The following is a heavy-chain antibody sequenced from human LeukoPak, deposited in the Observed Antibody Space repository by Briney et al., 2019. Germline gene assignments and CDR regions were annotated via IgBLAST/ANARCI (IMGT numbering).Heavy chain of an antibody. Sequence: ASVKVSCKASGYTFTGYYMHWVRQTPGQGLEWMGWINPNSGGTNYAQKFQGRVTMTRDTSISTAYMELSRLRSDDTAAYYCAREYCSSTSCWDAFDIWGQGTMVTVSS. V-gene: IGHV1-2*02. CDR2: INPNSGGT. CDR3: AREYCSSTSCWDAFDI. D-gene: IGHD2-2*01. CDR1: GYTFTGYY. J-gene: IGHJ3*02.